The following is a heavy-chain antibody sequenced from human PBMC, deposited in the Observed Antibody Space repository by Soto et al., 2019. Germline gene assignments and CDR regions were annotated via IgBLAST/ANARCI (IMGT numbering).Heavy chain of an antibody. D-gene: IGHD2-2*03. CDR2: IYSSENT. V-gene: IGHV4-39*01. J-gene: IGHJ6*02. CDR3: ARLNGYCVSTNCPGYYGRDV. Sequence: ESLSLTCTVSGGSVSSNSYSWGWIRQSPWKGLEWIGTIYSSENTYYNPSLLSRVTISVDTSKNEFSLRLSSVTAADTAVYYCARLNGYCVSTNCPGYYGRDVWGQGATV. CDR1: GGSVSSNSYS.